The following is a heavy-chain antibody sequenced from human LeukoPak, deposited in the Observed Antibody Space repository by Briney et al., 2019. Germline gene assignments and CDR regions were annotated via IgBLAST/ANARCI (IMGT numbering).Heavy chain of an antibody. Sequence: PSETLSLTCTVSGGSISSYYWSWIRQPPGKGLEWIGYIYYSGSTNYNPSLKSRVTISVDTSKNQFSLKLSSVTAADTAVYYCASVDTAMVMGYWGQGILVTVSS. D-gene: IGHD5-18*01. CDR2: IYYSGST. CDR3: ASVDTAMVMGY. CDR1: GGSISSYY. V-gene: IGHV4-59*01. J-gene: IGHJ4*02.